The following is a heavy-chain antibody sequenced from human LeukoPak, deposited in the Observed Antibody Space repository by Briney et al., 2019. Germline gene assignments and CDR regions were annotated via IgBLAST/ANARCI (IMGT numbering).Heavy chain of an antibody. CDR1: GGSISSYY. J-gene: IGHJ4*02. D-gene: IGHD5-18*01. Sequence: SETLSLTCTVSGGSISSYYWSWIRQPPGKGLEWIGYIYYSGSTNYNPSLKSRVTISVDTSKNQFSLKLSSVTAADTAVYYCARKLWPYFDYWGQGTLVTVSS. CDR3: ARKLWPYFDY. V-gene: IGHV4-59*01. CDR2: IYYSGST.